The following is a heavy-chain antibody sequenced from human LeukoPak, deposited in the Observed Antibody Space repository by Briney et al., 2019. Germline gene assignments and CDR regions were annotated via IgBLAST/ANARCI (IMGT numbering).Heavy chain of an antibody. CDR3: ARDYCGPTNWFDP. D-gene: IGHD3-10*01. J-gene: IGHJ5*02. Sequence: ASVKVSCKVSGYTLTELSMHWVRQAPGQGLEWMGWINPNTGGTKYAQKFQGRVTMTRDTSINTAYMDLSRLRSDDTAMYFCARDYCGPTNWFDPWGQGTLVTVSS. CDR1: GYTLTELS. CDR2: INPNTGGT. V-gene: IGHV1-2*02.